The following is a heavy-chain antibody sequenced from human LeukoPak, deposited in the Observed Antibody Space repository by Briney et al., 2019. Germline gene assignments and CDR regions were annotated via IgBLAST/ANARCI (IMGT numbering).Heavy chain of an antibody. D-gene: IGHD3-9*01. J-gene: IGHJ5*02. V-gene: IGHV4-59*01. CDR2: IYYSGST. Sequence: SETLSLTCTVSGGSISSYYWSWIRQPPGKGLEWIGYIYYSGSTNYNPSLKSRVTISVDTSKNQFSLKLSSVTAADTAVYYCAREYSDSSWFDPWGQGTLVTVSS. CDR3: AREYSDSSWFDP. CDR1: GGSISSYY.